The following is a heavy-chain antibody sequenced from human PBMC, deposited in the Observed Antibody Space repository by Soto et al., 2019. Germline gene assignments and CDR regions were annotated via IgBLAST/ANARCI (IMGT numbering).Heavy chain of an antibody. Sequence: QLLESGGTFVQPGGSLRLSCAASGFTFKSYAMHWVRQAPGKGLEWVATTSGSGGSSYYADSVKGRFNISRDNSKNTLYLNLNSLKAENTALYYCARGGSTGWFYFDFWGQGTQVTVS. CDR3: ARGGSTGWFYFDF. CDR2: TSGSGGSS. CDR1: GFTFKSYA. J-gene: IGHJ4*02. V-gene: IGHV3-23*05. D-gene: IGHD6-19*01.